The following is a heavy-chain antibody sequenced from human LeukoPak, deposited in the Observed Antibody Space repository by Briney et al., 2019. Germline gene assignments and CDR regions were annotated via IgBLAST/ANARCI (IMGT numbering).Heavy chain of an antibody. CDR2: IYHSGST. D-gene: IGHD5-12*01. CDR3: ARGRAWDIVATIIDY. CDR1: GYSISSGYY. J-gene: IGHJ4*02. Sequence: SETLSLTCTVSGYSISSGYYWGWIRQPPGKGLEWIGSIYHSGSTYYNPSLKSRVTISVDTSKNQFSLKLSSVTAADTAVHYCARGRAWDIVATIIDYWGQGTLVTVSS. V-gene: IGHV4-38-2*02.